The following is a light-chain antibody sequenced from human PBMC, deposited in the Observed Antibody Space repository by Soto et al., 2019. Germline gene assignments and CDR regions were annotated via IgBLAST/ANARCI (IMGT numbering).Light chain of an antibody. CDR1: QGISNY. CDR2: AAS. CDR3: QKYNSVPL. J-gene: IGKJ3*01. V-gene: IGKV1-27*01. Sequence: DIQMTQSPSSLSASVVDRVTITCRASQGISNYIAWYQQKPGKAPKLLISAASTLQSGVPSRFSGSGSGTDFSLTISSPQPEDVATYSCQKYNSVPLFGPGTKVDIK.